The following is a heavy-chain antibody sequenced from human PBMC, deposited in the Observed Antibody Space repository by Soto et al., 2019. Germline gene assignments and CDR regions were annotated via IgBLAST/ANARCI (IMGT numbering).Heavy chain of an antibody. CDR2: IYYSGST. J-gene: IGHJ4*02. CDR1: GGSISSGGYY. V-gene: IGHV4-31*03. Sequence: QVQLQESGPGLVKPSQTLSLTCTVSGGSISSGGYYWSWFRQHPGKGLEWIGYIYYSGSTYYNPSLKSRVTISIDTSKTQFSLKLSSVTAADTAVYYCARGSRDYGYYWGQGTLVTVSS. CDR3: ARGSRDYGYY. D-gene: IGHD3-10*01.